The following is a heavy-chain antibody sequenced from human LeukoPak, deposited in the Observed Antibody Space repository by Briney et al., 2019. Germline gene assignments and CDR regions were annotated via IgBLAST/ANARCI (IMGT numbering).Heavy chain of an antibody. V-gene: IGHV4-34*01. D-gene: IGHD3-3*01. J-gene: IGHJ4*02. Sequence: SETLSLTCAVYGGSFSGYYWSWIRQPPGKGLEWIGEINHSGSTNYNPSLKSRVTISVDTSKNQFSLKLSSVTAADTAVYYCARGQTWPRVFPGAVSKRIFFDYWGQGTLVTVSS. CDR1: GGSFSGYY. CDR3: ARGQTWPRVFPGAVSKRIFFDY. CDR2: INHSGST.